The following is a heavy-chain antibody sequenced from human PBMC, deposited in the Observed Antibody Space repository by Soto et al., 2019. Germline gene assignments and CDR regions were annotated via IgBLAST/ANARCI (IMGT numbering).Heavy chain of an antibody. CDR2: INPSGGT. D-gene: IGHD4-4*01. Sequence: SSETLSLTCGVYGVSLSGYYWTWIRQPPGKGLEWIGEINPSGGTKYNPSLKSRVSISVDTSKNHFSLKLSSVTAADTAVYYCARGEAYSNYPARWGQGTLVTVSS. V-gene: IGHV4-34*01. J-gene: IGHJ4*02. CDR3: ARGEAYSNYPAR. CDR1: GVSLSGYY.